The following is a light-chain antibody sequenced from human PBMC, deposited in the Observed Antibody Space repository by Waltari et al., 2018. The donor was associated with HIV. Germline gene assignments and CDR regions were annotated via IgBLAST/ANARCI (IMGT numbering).Light chain of an antibody. J-gene: IGLJ1*01. CDR3: QTWDTNSLYV. V-gene: IGLV3-1*01. Sequence: SYEVTQTPSVSVAPGQTAIITCSGDRLGDTFTCWYQQKPGQSPVLVIYQDSKRPSGIPERFSASNSGNTATLTISGTQATDEADYYCQTWDTNSLYVFGSGIKVSVL. CDR2: QDS. CDR1: RLGDTF.